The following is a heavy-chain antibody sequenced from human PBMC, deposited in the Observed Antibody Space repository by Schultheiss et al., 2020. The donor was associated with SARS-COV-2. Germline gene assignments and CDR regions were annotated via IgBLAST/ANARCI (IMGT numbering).Heavy chain of an antibody. J-gene: IGHJ4*02. Sequence: GESLKISCAASGFTFSSYSMNWVRQAPGKGLEWVSSISSSSSYIYYADSVKGRFTISRDNSKNTLYLQMNSLRAEDTAVYYCARARYSSSWYFDYWGQGTLVTVSS. CDR2: ISSSSSYI. CDR1: GFTFSSYS. CDR3: ARARYSSSWYFDY. V-gene: IGHV3-21*01. D-gene: IGHD6-13*01.